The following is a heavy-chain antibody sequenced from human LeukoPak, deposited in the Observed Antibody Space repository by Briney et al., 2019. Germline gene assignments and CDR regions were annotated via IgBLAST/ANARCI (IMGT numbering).Heavy chain of an antibody. CDR3: ARARSSSWYGDAFDI. D-gene: IGHD6-13*01. CDR2: ISSSGSTI. V-gene: IGHV3-11*01. J-gene: IGHJ3*02. Sequence: ISSSGSTIYYADSVKGRFTISRDNAKNSLYLQMNSLRAEDTAVYYCARARSSSWYGDAFDIWGQGTMVTVSS.